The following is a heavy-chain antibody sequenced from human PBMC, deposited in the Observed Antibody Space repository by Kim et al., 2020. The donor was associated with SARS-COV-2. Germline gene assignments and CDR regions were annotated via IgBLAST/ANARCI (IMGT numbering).Heavy chain of an antibody. CDR1: GYYFTSYW. J-gene: IGHJ6*02. CDR3: TRQSLHGYSGTDPRHYGMDV. CDR2: VDPNNSNV. V-gene: IGHV5-51*01. D-gene: IGHD5-12*01. Sequence: GESLKISCKGSGYYFTSYWIAWVRHMPGKGLEWMGIVDPNNSNVRYSPSFQGQVTVSVDKSTSTAYLQWSSLKASDTAIYYCTRQSLHGYSGTDPRHYGMDVWGQGTTLTASS.